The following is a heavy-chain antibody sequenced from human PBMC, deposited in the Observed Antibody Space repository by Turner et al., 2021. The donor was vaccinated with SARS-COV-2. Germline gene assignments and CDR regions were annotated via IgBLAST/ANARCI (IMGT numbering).Heavy chain of an antibody. CDR3: ARGHGSGWHQSGAFDI. Sequence: EVQLEELGDVLILRGRSLCLFCAVPGVAGSSNYMRWGRQARGKGLGWVSVSYSGGSTYYADSVKGRFTISRDNSKNTLYLQMNSLRAEDTAVYYCARGHGSGWHQSGAFDIWGQGTMVTVSS. V-gene: IGHV3-53*01. J-gene: IGHJ3*02. D-gene: IGHD6-19*01. CDR1: GVAGSSNY. CDR2: SYSGGST.